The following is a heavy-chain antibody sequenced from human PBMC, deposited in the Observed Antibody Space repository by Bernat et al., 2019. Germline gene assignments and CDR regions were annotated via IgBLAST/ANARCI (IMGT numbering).Heavy chain of an antibody. V-gene: IGHV3-48*01. J-gene: IGHJ6*02. D-gene: IGHD5-12*01. CDR3: ARDFPTGYSGYDYYYYGMDV. Sequence: EVQLVESGGGLVQPGGSLRLSCAASGFTFSSYSMNWVRQAPGKGLEWVSYISSSSSTIYYAESVKGRFTISRENAKNSLYLQMNSLRAEDTAVYYCARDFPTGYSGYDYYYYGMDVWGQGTTVTVSS. CDR1: GFTFSSYS. CDR2: ISSSSSTI.